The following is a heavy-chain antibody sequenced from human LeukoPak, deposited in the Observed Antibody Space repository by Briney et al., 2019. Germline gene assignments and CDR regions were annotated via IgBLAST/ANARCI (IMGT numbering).Heavy chain of an antibody. D-gene: IGHD2-21*02. Sequence: GGSLRLSCAASGFTFSSYAMSWVRQAPGKGLEWVSAISGSGGSTYYADSVKGRFTISRDNSKNTLYLQMNSLRAEDTAVYYCARHLKDCGGDCYSGAFDIWGQGTMVIVSS. V-gene: IGHV3-23*01. CDR1: GFTFSSYA. J-gene: IGHJ3*02. CDR3: ARHLKDCGGDCYSGAFDI. CDR2: ISGSGGST.